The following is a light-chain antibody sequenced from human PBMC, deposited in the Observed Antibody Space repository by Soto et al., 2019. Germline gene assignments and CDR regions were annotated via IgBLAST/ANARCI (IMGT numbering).Light chain of an antibody. CDR1: QSLSYNSNNRTR. J-gene: IGKJ3*01. CDR3: QQYYIPPLT. CDR2: WAS. Sequence: DIVMTQSPDSLAVSLGERVTISCRSSQSLSYNSNNRTRLAWYQQRPGQSPKLLIYWASTRESGVPDRFSGSGFGTDFTLTISSLQAADVAVYYCQQYYIPPLTFGPGTKVDLK. V-gene: IGKV4-1*01.